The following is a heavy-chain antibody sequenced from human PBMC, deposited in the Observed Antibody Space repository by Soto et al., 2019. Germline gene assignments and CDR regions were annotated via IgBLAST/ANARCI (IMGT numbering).Heavy chain of an antibody. D-gene: IGHD2-21*02. J-gene: IGHJ6*02. CDR3: ARNLCGGDCFTHDYYYYGMDV. CDR1: GGTFSSYA. Sequence: SVKVSCKASGGTFSSYAISWVRQAPGQGLEWMGGIIPIFGTANYAQKFQGRVTITADESTSTAYMELSSLRSEDTAVYYCARNLCGGDCFTHDYYYYGMDVWGQGTTVTVSS. CDR2: IIPIFGTA. V-gene: IGHV1-69*13.